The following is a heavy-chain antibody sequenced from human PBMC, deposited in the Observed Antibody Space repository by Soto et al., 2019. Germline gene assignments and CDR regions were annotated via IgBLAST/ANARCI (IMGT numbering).Heavy chain of an antibody. D-gene: IGHD6-19*01. Sequence: QVQLQESGPGLVKPSGTLSLTCAVSGDSITTNNWWSWVRQPPGKGLEWIGEVYHNGITNYNPSLMSRVTMSVDTSKNQFSLKLTSVTAADTAIYYCARDAAVPGESDRFDYWGRGTLVTVSS. CDR1: GDSITTNNW. CDR3: ARDAAVPGESDRFDY. CDR2: VYHNGIT. J-gene: IGHJ4*02. V-gene: IGHV4-4*02.